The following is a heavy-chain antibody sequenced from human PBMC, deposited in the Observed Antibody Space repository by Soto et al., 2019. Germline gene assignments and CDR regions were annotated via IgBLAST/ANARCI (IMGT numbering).Heavy chain of an antibody. V-gene: IGHV4-39*01. Sequence: PSETLSLTCTVSGGSISSSSYYWGWIRQPPGKGLEWIGSIYYSGSTYYNPSLKSRVTISVDTSKNQFSLKLSSVTAADTAVYYCARRRFKGYYGMDVWGQGTTVTVSS. CDR1: GGSISSSSYY. CDR2: IYYSGST. J-gene: IGHJ6*02. CDR3: ARRRFKGYYGMDV.